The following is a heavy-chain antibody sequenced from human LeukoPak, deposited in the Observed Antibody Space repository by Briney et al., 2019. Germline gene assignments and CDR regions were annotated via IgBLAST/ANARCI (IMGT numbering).Heavy chain of an antibody. CDR2: ISGGSDYI. D-gene: IGHD6-19*01. CDR3: ARIGSGWYWEY. CDR1: GFTFSSYN. J-gene: IGHJ4*02. Sequence: PGGSLRLSCAASGFTFSSYNMYWVRQAPGKGLEWVSSISGGSDYIFHADPAKGRFTISRDNAKNSLYLQMNSLRAEDTAVYYCARIGSGWYWEYWGQGALVTVSS. V-gene: IGHV3-21*06.